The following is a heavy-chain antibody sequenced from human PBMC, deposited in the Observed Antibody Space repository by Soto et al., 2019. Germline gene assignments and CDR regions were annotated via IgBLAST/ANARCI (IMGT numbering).Heavy chain of an antibody. D-gene: IGHD4-17*01. Sequence: SETLSLTCTVSGGSVTSDEDYWSWIRQSPGKGLEWIGYISNSGSTGYNPSLKTRLSTSVDRSKNQFTLRLTSVTAADTAVYFCATESGSTYGYFDYWGQGTQVTVSS. CDR2: ISNSGST. CDR1: GGSVTSDEDY. CDR3: ATESGSTYGYFDY. J-gene: IGHJ4*02. V-gene: IGHV4-30-4*01.